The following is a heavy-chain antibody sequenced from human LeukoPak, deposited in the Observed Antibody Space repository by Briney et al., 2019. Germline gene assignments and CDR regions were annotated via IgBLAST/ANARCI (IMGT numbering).Heavy chain of an antibody. D-gene: IGHD3-10*01. V-gene: IGHV3-23*01. CDR2: ISGSGGRT. CDR3: ARDRTPWFGELLGGPDY. J-gene: IGHJ4*02. CDR1: GFTFSSYA. Sequence: GGSLRLSCAASGFTFSSYAMSWVRQAPGKGLEWVSGISGSGGRTYYADSVKGRCTISRDNSKNTLYLQMNSLRAEDTAVYYCARDRTPWFGELLGGPDYWGQGTLVAVSS.